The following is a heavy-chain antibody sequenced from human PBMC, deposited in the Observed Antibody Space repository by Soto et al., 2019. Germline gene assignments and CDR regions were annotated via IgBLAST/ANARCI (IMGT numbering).Heavy chain of an antibody. J-gene: IGHJ3*02. V-gene: IGHV3-13*01. CDR3: ARVGGEYSSSWYSHAFDI. CDR1: GFTLSTYD. CDR2: LSYAGDT. D-gene: IGHD6-13*01. Sequence: GGSLRLSCAASGFTLSTYDMHWVRQATGKGLEWVAGLSYAGDTYYPGSVKGRFTVSRESAKNSLYLQMNSLTAGDTAVYYCARVGGEYSSSWYSHAFDIWGQGTMVTVSS.